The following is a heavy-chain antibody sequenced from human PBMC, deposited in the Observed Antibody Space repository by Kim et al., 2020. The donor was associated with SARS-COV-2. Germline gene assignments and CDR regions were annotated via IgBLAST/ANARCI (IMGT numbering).Heavy chain of an antibody. Sequence: SETLSLTCSVSGDSVRSANYFWSWIRQPPGRGLEWIGYVYYTGSTYYNPSLTSRVTISVHTSNNQVSLMLTSVTAADTAVYHCATQPDRRWFFDLWGRGTLVTVSS. CDR2: VYYTGST. CDR3: ATQPDRRWFFDL. CDR1: GDSVRSANYF. J-gene: IGHJ2*01. V-gene: IGHV4-61*01. D-gene: IGHD5-18*01.